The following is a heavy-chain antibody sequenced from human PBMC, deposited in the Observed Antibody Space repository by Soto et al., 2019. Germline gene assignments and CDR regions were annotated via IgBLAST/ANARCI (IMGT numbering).Heavy chain of an antibody. CDR1: GFTVSSNY. CDR2: IYSGGST. J-gene: IGHJ4*02. D-gene: IGHD6-19*01. V-gene: IGHV3-53*01. CDR3: ALGEQWLVPDY. Sequence: GGSLRLSCAASGFTVSSNYMSWVRQAPGKGLEWVSVIYSGGSTYYADSVKGRFTISRDNSKNTLYLQMNSLRAEDTAVYYCALGEQWLVPDYWGQGTLVTVSS.